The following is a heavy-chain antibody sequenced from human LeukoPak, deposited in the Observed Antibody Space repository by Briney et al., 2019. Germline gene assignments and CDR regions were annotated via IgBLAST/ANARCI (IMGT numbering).Heavy chain of an antibody. V-gene: IGHV4-34*01. CDR2: ITHSGCT. CDR1: GEPYSGYY. Sequence: PSDTLSLMCAFYGEPYSGYYWLWIPQPPGRAREGIGDITHSGCTNYSPSLKSRVTISVDTSKNQLYLKLSSVTAADTAVYYGARYGIVVVPAAIKRNWFDPWGQGTLVTVSS. J-gene: IGHJ5*02. CDR3: ARYGIVVVPAAIKRNWFDP. D-gene: IGHD2-2*01.